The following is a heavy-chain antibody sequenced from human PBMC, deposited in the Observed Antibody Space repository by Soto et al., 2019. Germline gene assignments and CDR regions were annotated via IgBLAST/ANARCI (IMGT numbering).Heavy chain of an antibody. V-gene: IGHV3-23*01. J-gene: IGHJ4*02. Sequence: GSLRLSCAASGFTFNTYSMNWVRQTPGKGLEWVSVISSGSSTIYYADSVKGRFTISRDNSKSTLYLQMENLRAEDTAIYYCATKLSGKNPFDYWGQGSLVTVS. CDR2: ISSGSSTI. CDR3: ATKLSGKNPFDY. CDR1: GFTFNTYS. D-gene: IGHD3-3*01.